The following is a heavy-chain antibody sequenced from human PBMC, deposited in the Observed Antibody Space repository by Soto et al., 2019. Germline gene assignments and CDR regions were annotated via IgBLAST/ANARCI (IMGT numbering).Heavy chain of an antibody. D-gene: IGHD1-7*01. J-gene: IGHJ4*02. V-gene: IGHV1-69*13. CDR1: GGTFSSYA. Sequence: GASVKVSCKASGGTFSSYAISWVRQAPGQGLEWMGGIIPIFGTANYAQKFQGRVTITADESTSTAYMELSSLRSEDTAVCYCAPLGPHYTETGTTPPYWGQGTLVTVSS. CDR2: IIPIFGTA. CDR3: APLGPHYTETGTTPPY.